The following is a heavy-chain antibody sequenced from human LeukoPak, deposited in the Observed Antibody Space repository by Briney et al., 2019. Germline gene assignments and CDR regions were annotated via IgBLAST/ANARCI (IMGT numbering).Heavy chain of an antibody. J-gene: IGHJ6*01. CDR3: ASDSSSSDTPAYYYGMDV. D-gene: IGHD6-13*01. CDR1: GFTFKSYE. Sequence: PGGSLTHSCAASGFTFKSYEMNLVRPAPRRGLEGVSYISISGSTIYYADSVKGRFTISRDNAKNSLYLQMNSLRAEDTAVYYCASDSSSSDTPAYYYGMDVWGQGTTVTVSS. V-gene: IGHV3-48*03. CDR2: ISISGSTI.